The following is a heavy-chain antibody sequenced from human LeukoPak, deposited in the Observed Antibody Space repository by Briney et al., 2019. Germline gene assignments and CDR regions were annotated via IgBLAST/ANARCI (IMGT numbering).Heavy chain of an antibody. CDR1: GFSFSSYA. J-gene: IGHJ4*02. CDR2: ISSGGDRT. D-gene: IGHD3-16*01. Sequence: QTGGTLRLSCAATGFSFSSYALSWVRQAPGKGLEWVSAISSGGDRTYYADSVTGRFAISRDNSKNMLFLQMSSLRAEDGAMYYCTREAIATGYAYDWGQGTLVTVFS. V-gene: IGHV3-23*01. CDR3: TREAIATGYAYD.